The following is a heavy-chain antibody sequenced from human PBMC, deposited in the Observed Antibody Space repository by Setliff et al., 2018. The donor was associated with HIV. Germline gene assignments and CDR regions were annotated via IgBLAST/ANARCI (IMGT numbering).Heavy chain of an antibody. CDR2: IRYDGSNK. CDR1: GFIFSSYG. V-gene: IGHV3-30*02. J-gene: IGHJ3*02. CDR3: ASAGAWQRNALDI. Sequence: GESLKISCAASGFIFSSYGMHWVRQAPGKGLEWVAFIRYDGSNKYYADSVKGRFTISRDDAKNSLYLQMNSLRAEDTAVYYCASAGAWQRNALDIWGQGTMVTVSS. D-gene: IGHD5-12*01.